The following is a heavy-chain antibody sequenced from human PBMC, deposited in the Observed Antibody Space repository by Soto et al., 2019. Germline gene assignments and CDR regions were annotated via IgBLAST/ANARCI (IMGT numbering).Heavy chain of an antibody. Sequence: SETLSLTCAVYGGSFSGYYWSWIRQPPGKGLEWIGEINHSGSTNYNPSLKSRVTISVDTSKNQFSLKLSSVTAADTAVYYCARGKTGTTASVYYYYMDVWGKGTTVTVSS. CDR2: INHSGST. J-gene: IGHJ6*03. D-gene: IGHD1-1*01. CDR1: GGSFSGYY. V-gene: IGHV4-34*01. CDR3: ARGKTGTTASVYYYYMDV.